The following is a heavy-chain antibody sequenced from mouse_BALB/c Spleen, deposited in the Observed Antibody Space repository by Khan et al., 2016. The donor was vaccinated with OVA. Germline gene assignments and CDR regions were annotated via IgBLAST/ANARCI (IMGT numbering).Heavy chain of an antibody. CDR3: ATSYFYGYYFDY. V-gene: IGHV5-17*02. CDR1: GFTFNSFG. J-gene: IGHJ2*01. Sequence: DVKLVESGGGLVQPGGSRKLSCAASGFTFNSFGMHWVRQAPEKGLEWVAYISGDSNTIYYADTVKGRFTISRDNPKNTLFLQMTRLMSEDRASCYGATSYFYGYYFDYWGPGTTLTVS. CDR2: ISGDSNTI. D-gene: IGHD1-1*01.